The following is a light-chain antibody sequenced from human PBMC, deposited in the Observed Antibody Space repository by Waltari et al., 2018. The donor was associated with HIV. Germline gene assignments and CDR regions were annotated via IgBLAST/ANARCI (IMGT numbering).Light chain of an antibody. J-gene: IGLJ1*01. Sequence: QSVLPPPPSVSAAPGQTVTISCSGSSADIATNYVSWYQELPGTAPKLIIYDNNKPPSGVPDRFAGSKSGTSATLGITGLQTGDEADYDCGTWDSSLRAEVFGTGTKVTVL. CDR3: GTWDSSLRAEV. CDR2: DNN. V-gene: IGLV1-51*01. CDR1: SADIATNY.